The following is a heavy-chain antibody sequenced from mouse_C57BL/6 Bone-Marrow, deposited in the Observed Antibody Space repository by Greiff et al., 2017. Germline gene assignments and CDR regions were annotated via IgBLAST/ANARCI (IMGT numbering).Heavy chain of an antibody. CDR2: INPSSGYT. D-gene: IGHD3-1*01. CDR1: GYTFTSYT. J-gene: IGHJ3*01. CDR3: ARSGCGPWFAY. V-gene: IGHV1-4*01. Sequence: QVQLQQSGAELARPGASVKMSCKASGYTFTSYTMHWVKQRPGQGLEWIGYINPSSGYTKYNQKFKDKATLTADKSSSTAYLQLSSLTSEDSAVXYCARSGCGPWFAYWGQGTLGTVSA.